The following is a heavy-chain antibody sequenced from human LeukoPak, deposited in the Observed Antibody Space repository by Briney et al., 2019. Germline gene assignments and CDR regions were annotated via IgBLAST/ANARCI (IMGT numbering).Heavy chain of an antibody. CDR3: ARVQYSLTRGDNWFDP. D-gene: IGHD3-9*01. CDR2: IIPILGIA. CDR1: GGTFSSYA. V-gene: IGHV1-69*10. Sequence: SVKVSCKASGGTFSSYAISWVRQAPGQGLEWMGGIIPILGIANYAQKFQGRVTITADKSTSTAYMELSSLRSEDTAVYYCARVQYSLTRGDNWFDPWGQGTLVTVSS. J-gene: IGHJ5*02.